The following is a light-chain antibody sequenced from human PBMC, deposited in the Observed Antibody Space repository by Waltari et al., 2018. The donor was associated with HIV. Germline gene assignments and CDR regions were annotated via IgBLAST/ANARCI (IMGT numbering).Light chain of an antibody. CDR1: SSNIGARED. J-gene: IGLJ2*01. CDR3: QSYDNSLNAVV. V-gene: IGLV1-40*01. CDR2: GNT. Sequence: QSVLTQPPSVSGAPGQRVIISCTGSSSNIGAREDVHWYQQLPGAVPNVLIYGNTNRPSGVPDRFSGSKSGASASLAIAGLQTDDEADYYCQSYDNSLNAVVFGGGTRLTVL.